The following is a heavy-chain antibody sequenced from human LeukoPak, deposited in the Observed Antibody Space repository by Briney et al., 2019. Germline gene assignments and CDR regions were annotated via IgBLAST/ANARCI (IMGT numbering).Heavy chain of an antibody. J-gene: IGHJ4*02. V-gene: IGHV1-58*02. CDR2: IVVGSGNT. CDR1: GFTFTSSA. D-gene: IGHD3-10*01. Sequence: SVKVSCKTTGFTFTSSAMQWVRQARGQRLEWIGWIVVGSGNTNYAQKFQERVTITRDMSTSTAYMELSSLRSEDTAVYYCAASLVVRGVDFDYWGQGTLVTVSS. CDR3: AASLVVRGVDFDY.